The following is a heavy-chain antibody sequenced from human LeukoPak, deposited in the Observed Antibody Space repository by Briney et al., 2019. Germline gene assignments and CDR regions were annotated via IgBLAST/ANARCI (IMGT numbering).Heavy chain of an antibody. J-gene: IGHJ4*02. CDR3: ARGTAFFGFDH. CDR2: ISTRSTNI. D-gene: IGHD3-10*01. Sequence: GGSLRLSCAASGFTFSSYTMNWVRQAPGKGLEWVASISTRSTNIYSADSLKGRFTISRDNTKDSLYLQMNSLGVEDTAVYYCARGTAFFGFDHWGQGTLVTVSS. CDR1: GFTFSSYT. V-gene: IGHV3-21*01.